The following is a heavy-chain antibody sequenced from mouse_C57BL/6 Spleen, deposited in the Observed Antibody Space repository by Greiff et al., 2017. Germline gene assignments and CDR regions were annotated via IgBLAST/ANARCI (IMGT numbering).Heavy chain of an antibody. CDR2: IWGDGST. Sequence: VQRVESGPGLVAPSQSLSITCTVSGFSLTSYGVSWVRQPPGKGLEWLGVIWGDGSTNSHSALISRLNISKDNSQSQVCLKLNSQQTDDTATYYCAATIYEAMDYWGQGTSVTVSS. D-gene: IGHD1-1*01. J-gene: IGHJ4*01. CDR3: AATIYEAMDY. V-gene: IGHV2-3*01. CDR1: GFSLTSYG.